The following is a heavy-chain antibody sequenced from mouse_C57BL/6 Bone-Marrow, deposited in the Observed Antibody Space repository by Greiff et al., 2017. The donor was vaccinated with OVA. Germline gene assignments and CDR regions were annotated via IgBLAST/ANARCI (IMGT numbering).Heavy chain of an antibody. J-gene: IGHJ3*01. V-gene: IGHV1-81*01. CDR2: IYPRSGNT. CDR3: ARVDYYGSFPFAY. D-gene: IGHD1-1*01. CDR1: GYTFTSYG. Sequence: QVQLQQSGAELARPGASVKLSCKASGYTFTSYGISWVKQRTGQGLEWIGEIYPRSGNTYYNEKFKGKATLTADKSSSTAYMELRSLTSEDSAVYFCARVDYYGSFPFAYWGQGTLVTVS.